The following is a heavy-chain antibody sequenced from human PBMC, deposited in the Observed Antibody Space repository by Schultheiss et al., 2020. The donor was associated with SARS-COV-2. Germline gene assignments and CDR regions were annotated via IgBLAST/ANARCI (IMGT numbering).Heavy chain of an antibody. Sequence: GESLKISCAASGFTFSDYYIDWVRQAPGKGLEWVGRIRNKANSYTTDYAASMKGRFTISRDDSKNSVYLQMNSLKTEDTAVYYCARDDGKSGYYYWGQGTLVTVSS. CDR1: GFTFSDYY. J-gene: IGHJ4*02. V-gene: IGHV3-72*01. CDR2: IRNKANSYTT. D-gene: IGHD4-23*01. CDR3: ARDDGKSGYYY.